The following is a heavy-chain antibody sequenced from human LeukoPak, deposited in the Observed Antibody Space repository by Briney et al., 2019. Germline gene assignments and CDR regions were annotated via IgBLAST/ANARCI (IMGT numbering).Heavy chain of an antibody. CDR2: INHSGST. CDR1: GGSFSGYY. J-gene: IGHJ4*02. Sequence: SETLSLTCAVYGGSFSGYYWSWIRQPPEKGLEWIGEINHSGSTNYNPSLKSRVTISVDTSKNQFSLKLSSVTAADTAVYYCARGLAKGYYVDYWGQGTLVTVSS. CDR3: ARGLAKGYYVDY. V-gene: IGHV4-34*01.